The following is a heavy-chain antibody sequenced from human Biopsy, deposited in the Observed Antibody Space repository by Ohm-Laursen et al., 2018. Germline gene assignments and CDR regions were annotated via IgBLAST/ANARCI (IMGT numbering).Heavy chain of an antibody. CDR3: ARDSGILNYGNFKYYHYYGMDV. J-gene: IGHJ6*02. V-gene: IGHV4-59*02. D-gene: IGHD4-11*01. CDR2: IYYSVMT. Sequence: GTLSLTCSVSGDSVTKYYWSWIRQPPGKGLEWIGHIYYSVMTNYNPSLQSRVSISVDTSRNQVSLNLRSVTAADTAVHYCARDSGILNYGNFKYYHYYGMDVWGQGTKVTVSS. CDR1: GDSVTKYY.